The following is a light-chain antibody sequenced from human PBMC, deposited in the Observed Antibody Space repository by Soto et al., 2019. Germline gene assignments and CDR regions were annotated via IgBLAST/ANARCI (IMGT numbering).Light chain of an antibody. Sequence: EIVLTQSPGTLSLSPGERATLSCRASQSVSSSYLAWYQQKPGQAPRLLIYGASSRATGIPDRFSGSGSGTDFTLTISSLEPEDFAVYYCQQRSDWPSTFGQGTKVEV. CDR3: QQRSDWPST. CDR1: QSVSSSY. CDR2: GAS. V-gene: IGKV3D-20*02. J-gene: IGKJ1*01.